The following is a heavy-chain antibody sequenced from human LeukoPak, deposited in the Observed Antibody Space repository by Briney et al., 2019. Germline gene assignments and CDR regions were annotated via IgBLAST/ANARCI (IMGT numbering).Heavy chain of an antibody. Sequence: GGSLRLSCAASGFTFSSYSMNWVRQAPGKGLEWVSSISSSSSYIYYADSVKGRFTISRDNAKNSLYLQMNSLRAEDTAVYYCARGGSSWLVYYMAVWGKGTTVTVSS. CDR1: GFTFSSYS. CDR2: ISSSSSYI. CDR3: ARGGSSWLVYYMAV. V-gene: IGHV3-21*01. D-gene: IGHD6-13*01. J-gene: IGHJ6*03.